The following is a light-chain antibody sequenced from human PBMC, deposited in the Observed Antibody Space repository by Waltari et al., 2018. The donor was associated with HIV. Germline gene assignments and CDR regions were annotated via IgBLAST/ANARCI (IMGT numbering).Light chain of an antibody. V-gene: IGKV1-39*01. CDR1: QSISSH. CDR3: QQSYSSPNN. CDR2: AAS. J-gene: IGKJ2*01. Sequence: DIQMTQSPSSLSASLGDRVTITCRASQSISSHLNWYQQKPGEAPKVLIYAASSLRSDVPSRFSGSVSGTEFTLTISSLQLEDFATYFCQQSYSSPNNFGQGT.